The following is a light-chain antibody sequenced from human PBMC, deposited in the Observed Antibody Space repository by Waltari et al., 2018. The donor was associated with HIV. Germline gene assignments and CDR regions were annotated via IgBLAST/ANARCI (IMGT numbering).Light chain of an antibody. CDR3: ASYTAKDTVL. Sequence: SDVTQPASVSGFPGQSITVSCPGDGTDFGFYNSTHWYQQQPGKVPKLLLYESDSRASGVSSRFSGSKSGNTASLTISGLHLDDEGVYYCASYTAKDTVLFGGGTTVTVL. CDR2: ESD. J-gene: IGLJ2*01. V-gene: IGLV2-14*03. CDR1: GTDFGFYNS.